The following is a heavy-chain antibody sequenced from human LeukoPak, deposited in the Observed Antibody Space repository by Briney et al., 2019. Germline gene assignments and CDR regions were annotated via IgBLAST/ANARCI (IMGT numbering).Heavy chain of an antibody. CDR1: GFTFSRHW. Sequence: GGSLGLSCAASGFTFSRHWMSWVRQAPGKGLEWVANIKQDGSEKFYEDSVKGRFTISRDNAKNSLYLQMNSLTAEDTAVYYCARDPVHSSGWFAVSYYYMDVWGKGTTVTVSS. CDR2: IKQDGSEK. CDR3: ARDPVHSSGWFAVSYYYMDV. J-gene: IGHJ6*03. D-gene: IGHD6-19*01. V-gene: IGHV3-7*01.